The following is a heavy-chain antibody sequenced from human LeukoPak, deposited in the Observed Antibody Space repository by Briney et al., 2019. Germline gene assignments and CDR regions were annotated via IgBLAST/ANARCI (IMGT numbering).Heavy chain of an antibody. Sequence: PSGTLSLTCAVSGGTFSGYYRSWIRQPPGKGLEWIGYIYYSGSTNYNPSLKSRVTISVDTSKNQFSLKLSSVTAADTAVYYCARRMANYYDSSGPNWYFDLWGRGTLVTVSS. J-gene: IGHJ2*01. D-gene: IGHD3-22*01. CDR3: ARRMANYYDSSGPNWYFDL. CDR1: GGTFSGYY. CDR2: IYYSGST. V-gene: IGHV4-59*08.